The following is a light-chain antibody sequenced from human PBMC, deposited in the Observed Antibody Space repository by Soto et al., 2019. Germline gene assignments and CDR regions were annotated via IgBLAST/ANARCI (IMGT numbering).Light chain of an antibody. CDR2: DAS. CDR3: QQYDNLPLT. CDR1: QDITNN. V-gene: IGKV1-33*01. J-gene: IGKJ3*01. Sequence: DIQMTQSPSSLSASVGDRVTITCQASQDITNNLNWYQQKAGIAPKVLISDASNLETGVPPRFSGSGSGTEFTLTISGLQPEDFATYYCQQYDNLPLTFGPGTQVEIK.